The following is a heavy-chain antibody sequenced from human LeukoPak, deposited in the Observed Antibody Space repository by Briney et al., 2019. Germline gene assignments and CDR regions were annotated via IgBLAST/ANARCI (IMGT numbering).Heavy chain of an antibody. CDR3: ARANGSYSPWRP. CDR2: IYFSGTT. CDR1: GFTFSSYW. V-gene: IGHV4-59*01. J-gene: IGHJ5*02. Sequence: GSLRLSCAASGFTFSSYWMSWVRQAPGKGLEWIGNIYFSGTTNYNPSLKSRVTMSLDTSRNQFSLKVTSVTAADTAVYYCARANGSYSPWRPWGQGILVTVSS. D-gene: IGHD1-26*01.